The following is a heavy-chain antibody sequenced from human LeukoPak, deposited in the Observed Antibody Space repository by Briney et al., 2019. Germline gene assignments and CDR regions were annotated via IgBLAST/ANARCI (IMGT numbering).Heavy chain of an antibody. CDR2: INHSGST. V-gene: IGHV4-34*01. CDR3: ARGQDTYNWFDP. J-gene: IGHJ5*02. Sequence: SETLPLTCAVYGGSFSGYYWSWIRQPPGKGLEWIGEINHSGSTNYNPSLKSRVTISVDTSKNQFSLKLSSVTAADTAVYYCARGQDTYNWFDPWGQGTLVTVSS. CDR1: GGSFSGYY.